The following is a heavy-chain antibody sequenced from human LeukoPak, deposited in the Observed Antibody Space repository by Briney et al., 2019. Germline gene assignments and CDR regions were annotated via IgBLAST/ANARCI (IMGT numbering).Heavy chain of an antibody. CDR3: ARVLRGTADDY. V-gene: IGHV3-21*01. J-gene: IGHJ4*02. D-gene: IGHD1-26*01. Sequence: PGGSLRLSCAASRFTFSSSGMNWVRQAPGEGLEWVSSISSSSSYIYYADSVKGRFTISRDNAKNSLYLQMNSLRAEDTAVYYCARVLRGTADDYWGQGTLVTVSS. CDR1: RFTFSSSG. CDR2: ISSSSSYI.